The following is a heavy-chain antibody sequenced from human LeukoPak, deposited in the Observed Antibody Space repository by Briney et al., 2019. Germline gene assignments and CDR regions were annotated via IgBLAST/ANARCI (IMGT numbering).Heavy chain of an antibody. CDR1: GGSISSSSYY. J-gene: IGHJ4*02. V-gene: IGHV4-39*07. CDR2: IYYSGST. Sequence: SETLSLTCTASGGSISSSSYYWGWIRQPPGKGLEWIGSIYYSGSTYCNPSLKSRVTISVDTSKNQFSLKLSSVTAADTAVYYCARDQGLTYYYDSSGYSFDYWGQGTLVTVSS. CDR3: ARDQGLTYYYDSSGYSFDY. D-gene: IGHD3-22*01.